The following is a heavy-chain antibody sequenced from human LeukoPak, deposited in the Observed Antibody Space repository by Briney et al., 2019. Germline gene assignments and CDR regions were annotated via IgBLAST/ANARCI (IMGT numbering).Heavy chain of an antibody. D-gene: IGHD1-14*01. CDR2: ILYDGSNR. CDR3: ARAGTSFWAFDY. V-gene: IGHV3-30*04. CDR1: GFTFSSYA. J-gene: IGHJ4*02. Sequence: GGSLRLSCAASGFTFSSYAMHWVRQAPGKGLEWVAVILYDGSNRYYADSVKGRFTISRDNSKNTLYLQMNSLRAEDTAVYYCARAGTSFWAFDYWGQGTLVTVSS.